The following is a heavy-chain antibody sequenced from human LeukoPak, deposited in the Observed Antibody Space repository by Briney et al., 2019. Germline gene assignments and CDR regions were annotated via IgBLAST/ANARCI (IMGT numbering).Heavy chain of an antibody. CDR1: GFTFSSYS. CDR2: ISGSSSTI. Sequence: GGSLRLSCAASGFTFSSYSMNWVRQAPGKGLEWVSYISGSSSTIYYADSVKGRFTISRDNSKNTLYLQMNSLRAEDTAVYYCAKDIAAAGTVDYWGQGTLVTVSS. J-gene: IGHJ4*02. D-gene: IGHD6-13*01. V-gene: IGHV3-48*01. CDR3: AKDIAAAGTVDY.